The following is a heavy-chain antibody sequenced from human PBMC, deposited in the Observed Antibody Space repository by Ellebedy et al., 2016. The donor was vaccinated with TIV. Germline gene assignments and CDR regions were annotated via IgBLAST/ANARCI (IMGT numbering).Heavy chain of an antibody. CDR3: ARGEVTLYYYGMDV. J-gene: IGHJ6*02. CDR2: IYYSGST. CDR1: GFSLSSRGMC. V-gene: IGHV4-61*08. Sequence: LVKPTQTLTLTCTFSGFSLSSRGMCVSWIRQPPGKGLEWIGYIYYSGSTNYNPSLKSRVTISVDTSKNQFSLKLSSVTAADTAVYYCARGEVTLYYYGMDVWGQGTTVTVSS.